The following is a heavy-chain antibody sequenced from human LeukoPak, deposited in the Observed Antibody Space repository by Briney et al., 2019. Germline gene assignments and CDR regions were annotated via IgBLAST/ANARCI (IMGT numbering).Heavy chain of an antibody. J-gene: IGHJ4*02. V-gene: IGHV3-23*01. CDR3: AKDLFGIAAAGNFDY. D-gene: IGHD6-13*01. CDR2: ISGSGGST. CDR1: GFTFSSYA. Sequence: HPGGSLRLSCAAAGFTFSSYAMSWVRQAPGKGLEWVSAISGSGGSTYYADSVKGRFTISRDNSKNTLYLQMNSLRAEDTAVYYCAKDLFGIAAAGNFDYWGQGTLVTVSS.